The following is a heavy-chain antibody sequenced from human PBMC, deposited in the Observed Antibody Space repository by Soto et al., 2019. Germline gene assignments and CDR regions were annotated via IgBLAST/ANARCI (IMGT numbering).Heavy chain of an antibody. J-gene: IGHJ4*02. Sequence: PSETLSLTCTVSGGSFTTSTYYWAWIRQPPGKGLEWIGNIYHRGSSYYNPSLKSRVTISVDTSKNQFSLKLSSVTAADTAVYYCARGSPIFGVVINRRPFAFDYWGQGTLVTVSS. D-gene: IGHD3-3*01. CDR1: GGSFTTSTYY. CDR2: IYHRGSS. V-gene: IGHV4-39*01. CDR3: ARGSPIFGVVINRRPFAFDY.